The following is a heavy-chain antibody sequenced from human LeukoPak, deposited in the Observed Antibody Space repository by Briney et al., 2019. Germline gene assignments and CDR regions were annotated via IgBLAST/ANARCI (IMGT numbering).Heavy chain of an antibody. CDR3: ARTIPYCSGGSCYPNWFDP. J-gene: IGHJ5*02. Sequence: PSETLSLTCTVSGGSISSYYWSWIRQPPGKGLEWIGNISYSGSTNYNPSLKSRVTISVDTSKNQFSLKLSSVTAADTAVYYCARTIPYCSGGSCYPNWFDPWGQGTLVTVSS. CDR1: GGSISSYY. D-gene: IGHD2-15*01. CDR2: ISYSGST. V-gene: IGHV4-59*01.